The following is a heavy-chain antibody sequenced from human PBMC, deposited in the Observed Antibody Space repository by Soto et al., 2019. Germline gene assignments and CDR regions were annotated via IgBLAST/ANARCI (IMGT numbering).Heavy chain of an antibody. Sequence: EVRLLESGGGLVQPGGSLRLSCAASGFSFNIYAMKWVRQAPGKGLECVSAISAGGGNTYYADSVKGRFTISRDNSKNTLYLQMNSLRADDTAVYYCAKAPTSDYYYYMDVWGKGTTVTVSS. J-gene: IGHJ6*03. CDR1: GFSFNIYA. CDR3: AKAPTSDYYYYMDV. V-gene: IGHV3-23*01. CDR2: ISAGGGNT.